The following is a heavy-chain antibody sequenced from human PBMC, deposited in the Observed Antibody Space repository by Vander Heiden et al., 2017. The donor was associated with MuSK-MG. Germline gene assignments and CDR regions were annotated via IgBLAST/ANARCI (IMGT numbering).Heavy chain of an antibody. CDR2: RWYDGSNK. Sequence: QVQLVESGGGVVQPGRSLRLSCAASGFTFSSYGMHWVRQAPGKGLEWVAVRWYDGSNKYYADSVKGRFTISRDKSKNTLYLQMNSLRAEDTAVYYCARDKGYYYDSSGYYYGYYYYYYGMDVWGQGTTVTVSS. V-gene: IGHV3-33*01. CDR3: ARDKGYYYDSSGYYYGYYYYYYGMDV. D-gene: IGHD3-22*01. CDR1: GFTFSSYG. J-gene: IGHJ6*02.